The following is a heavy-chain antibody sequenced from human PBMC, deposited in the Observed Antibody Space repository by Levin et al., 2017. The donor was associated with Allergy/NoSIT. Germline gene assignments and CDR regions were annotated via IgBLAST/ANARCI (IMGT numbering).Heavy chain of an antibody. CDR3: ATGGSSSSFDY. CDR2: IIPIFGTA. D-gene: IGHD6-6*01. J-gene: IGHJ4*02. V-gene: IGHV1-69*06. Sequence: ASVKVSCKASGGTFSSYAISWVRQAPGQGLEWMGGIIPIFGTANYAQKFQGRVTITADKSTSTAYMELSSLRSEDTAVYYCATGGSSSSFDYWGQGTLVTVSS. CDR1: GGTFSSYA.